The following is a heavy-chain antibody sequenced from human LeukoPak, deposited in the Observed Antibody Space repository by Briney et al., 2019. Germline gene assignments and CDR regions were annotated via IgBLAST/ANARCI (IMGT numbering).Heavy chain of an antibody. V-gene: IGHV1-69-2*01. Sequence: VNVYCKVSGYTFTDYYMHWVQQGPGKGVEWMGLVDPEDGETIYAEKFQGRVTITADTSTDTAYMELSSLRSEDTAVYYCATVNLHYWGQGTLVTVSS. CDR2: VDPEDGET. CDR3: ATVNLHY. J-gene: IGHJ4*02. CDR1: GYTFTDYY.